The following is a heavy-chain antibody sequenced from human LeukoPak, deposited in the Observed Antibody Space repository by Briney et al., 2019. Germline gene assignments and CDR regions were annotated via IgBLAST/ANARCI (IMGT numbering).Heavy chain of an antibody. V-gene: IGHV3-11*01. J-gene: IGHJ6*03. D-gene: IGHD3-3*01. CDR3: ARDTYDFWSGYSNYYYYMDV. CDR1: GFTFSDYY. Sequence: GGSLRLSCAASGFTFSDYYMSWIRQAPGKGLEWVSYINSSGSTIYYADSVKGRFTISRDNAKNSLYLQMNSLRAEDTAVYYCARDTYDFWSGYSNYYYYMDVWGKGTTVTVSS. CDR2: INSSGSTI.